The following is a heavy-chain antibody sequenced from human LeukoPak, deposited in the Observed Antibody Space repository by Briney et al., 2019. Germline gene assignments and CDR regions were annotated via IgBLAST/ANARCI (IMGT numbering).Heavy chain of an antibody. V-gene: IGHV3-64D*09. CDR1: GFTFSSYA. J-gene: IGHJ4*02. D-gene: IGHD1-1*01. CDR2: ISNNGGST. CDR3: VKDHDRNWNDKGYFDY. Sequence: GGSLRLSCSASGFTFSSYAMHWVRQAPGKGMEYVSAISNNGGSTFYADSVRGRFTISRDNSKNTVDLQMSSLRDEDTAVYYCVKDHDRNWNDKGYFDYWGQGTLVTVSS.